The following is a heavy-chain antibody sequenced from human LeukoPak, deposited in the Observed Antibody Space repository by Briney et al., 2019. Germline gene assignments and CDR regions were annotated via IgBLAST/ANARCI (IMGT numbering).Heavy chain of an antibody. D-gene: IGHD6-6*01. Sequence: ASVKVSCKASGGTFSSYAISWVRQAPGQGLEWMGGIIPIFGTANYAQKFQGRATITADESTSTAYMELSSLRSEDTAVYYCARDGGRYSSSPSWFDPWGQGTLVTVSS. CDR1: GGTFSSYA. V-gene: IGHV1-69*13. CDR2: IIPIFGTA. CDR3: ARDGGRYSSSPSWFDP. J-gene: IGHJ5*02.